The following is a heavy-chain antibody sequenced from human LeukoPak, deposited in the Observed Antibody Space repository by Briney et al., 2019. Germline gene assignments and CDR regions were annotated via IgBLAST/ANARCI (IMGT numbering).Heavy chain of an antibody. CDR3: ATNMYCRGGRCHGFDY. CDR2: IWYDGSNE. CDR1: GFTFSTYG. Sequence: GGSLRLSCAASGFTFSTYGMHWVRQAPGKGLEWVAVIWYDGSNEKYADSVKGRFTISRDNSKNTLHLQMNSPRAEDTAVYYCATNMYCRGGRCHGFDYWGQGTLVTVSS. V-gene: IGHV3-33*01. D-gene: IGHD2-15*01. J-gene: IGHJ4*02.